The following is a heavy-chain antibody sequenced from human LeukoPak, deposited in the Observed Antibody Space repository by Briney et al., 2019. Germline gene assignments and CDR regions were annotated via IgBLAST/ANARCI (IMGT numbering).Heavy chain of an antibody. Sequence: ASVKVSCKASGYTFTSYAMHWVRQAPGQRLEWMGWINAGNGNTKYSQKFQGRVTITRDTSASTAYMELSSLRSEDTAVYYCARVLLWLGEPLDYWGQGTLVTVSS. D-gene: IGHD3-10*01. CDR3: ARVLLWLGEPLDY. V-gene: IGHV1-3*01. CDR2: INAGNGNT. J-gene: IGHJ4*02. CDR1: GYTFTSYA.